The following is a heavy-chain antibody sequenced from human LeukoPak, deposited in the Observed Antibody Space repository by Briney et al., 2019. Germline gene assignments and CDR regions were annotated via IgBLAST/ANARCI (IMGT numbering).Heavy chain of an antibody. CDR3: AKVWEAYCGGDCFSPFDY. D-gene: IGHD2-21*02. V-gene: IGHV3-30*18. CDR1: GFTFNNYG. Sequence: GGSLRLSCAASGFTFNNYGIHWVRQAPGKGLEWVAVISYDGSNKYYADSVKGRFTISRDNSKETLNLQMNSLRAEDTAIYYCAKVWEAYCGGDCFSPFDYWGQGTLVTVSS. CDR2: ISYDGSNK. J-gene: IGHJ4*02.